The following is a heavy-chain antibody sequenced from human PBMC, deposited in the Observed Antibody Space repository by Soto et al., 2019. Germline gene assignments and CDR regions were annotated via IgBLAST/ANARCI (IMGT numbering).Heavy chain of an antibody. D-gene: IGHD3-10*01. Sequence: GASVKVSCKASGGTFSSYTISWVRQAPGQGLEWMGRIIPILGIANYAQKFQGRVTITADKSTSTAYMELSSLRAEDTAVYYCARGIISAAEYFQHWGQGTLVTVSS. J-gene: IGHJ1*01. CDR3: ARGIISAAEYFQH. V-gene: IGHV1-69*02. CDR1: GGTFSSYT. CDR2: IIPILGIA.